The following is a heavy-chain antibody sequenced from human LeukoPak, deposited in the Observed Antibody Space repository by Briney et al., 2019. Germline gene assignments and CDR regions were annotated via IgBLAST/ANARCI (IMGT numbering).Heavy chain of an antibody. V-gene: IGHV4-59*01. J-gene: IGHJ4*02. CDR1: GGSISSYY. CDR3: ARGEDYDYVWGSYRSSPYFDY. CDR2: IYYSGST. D-gene: IGHD3-16*02. Sequence: PSETLSLTCTVSGGSISSYYWSWIRQPPGKGLEWIGYIYYSGSTNYNPSLKSRVTISVDTSKNQFSLKLSSVTAADTAVYYCARGEDYDYVWGSYRSSPYFDYWGQGTLVTVSS.